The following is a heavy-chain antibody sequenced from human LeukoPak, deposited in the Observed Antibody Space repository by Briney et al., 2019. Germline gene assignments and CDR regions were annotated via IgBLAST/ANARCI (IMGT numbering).Heavy chain of an antibody. Sequence: GGSLRLSCAASGFTFSNYWMSWFRQAPGKGLEWVGRIKSKTDGGTTDYAAPVKGGFTISRDDSKNTLYLQMNSLKTEDTAVYYCTTSDFWSGYYASDYWGQGTLVTVSS. CDR3: TTSDFWSGYYASDY. J-gene: IGHJ4*02. D-gene: IGHD3-3*01. V-gene: IGHV3-15*01. CDR2: IKSKTDGGTT. CDR1: GFTFSNYW.